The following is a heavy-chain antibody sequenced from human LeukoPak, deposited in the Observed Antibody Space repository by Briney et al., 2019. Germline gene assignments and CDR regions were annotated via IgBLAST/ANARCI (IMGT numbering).Heavy chain of an antibody. J-gene: IGHJ3*02. Sequence: NASQTLSLTCTVSGDSIGSGGYYWNWIRQHPGQGLEWIGYIYFTGDTQYTPSLKSRLTIAIDTSKNQFSLELGSVTAADTALYYCARGYCSGGNCYNAIDIWGQGTVVTVSS. CDR3: ARGYCSGGNCYNAIDI. CDR1: GDSIGSGGYY. D-gene: IGHD2-15*01. CDR2: IYFTGDT. V-gene: IGHV4-31*03.